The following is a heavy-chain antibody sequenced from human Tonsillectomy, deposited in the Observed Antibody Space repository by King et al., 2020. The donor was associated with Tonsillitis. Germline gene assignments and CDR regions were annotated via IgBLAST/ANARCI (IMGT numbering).Heavy chain of an antibody. V-gene: IGHV3-7*03. Sequence: EVQLVESGGGLVQPGGSLRLSCAVSGLTFSSYWMSWVRQAPGKGLEWVANINQNGGEKYYVDSVKGRFTISRDNAKNSLYLQMNSLRADDTAVYYCARDVTFGGKYWGPGPVVPVSS. CDR1: GLTFSSYW. CDR2: INQNGGEK. CDR3: ARDVTFGGKY. J-gene: IGHJ1*01. D-gene: IGHD4-23*01.